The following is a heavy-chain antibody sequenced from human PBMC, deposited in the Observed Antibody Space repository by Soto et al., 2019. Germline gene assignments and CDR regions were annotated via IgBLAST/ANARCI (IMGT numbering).Heavy chain of an antibody. Sequence: QVQLVESGGGVVQPGRSLRLSCATSGFTFSAYGMHWVRQAPGKGLEWLAFIRHDGSNQNYADSVRGRLTISRDTSQNTLYLQMISLRAEDTAMYYCARDGGHYDVDYWGQGTLVTVSS. J-gene: IGHJ4*02. CDR1: GFTFSAYG. D-gene: IGHD4-17*01. CDR3: ARDGGHYDVDY. V-gene: IGHV3-33*01. CDR2: IRHDGSNQ.